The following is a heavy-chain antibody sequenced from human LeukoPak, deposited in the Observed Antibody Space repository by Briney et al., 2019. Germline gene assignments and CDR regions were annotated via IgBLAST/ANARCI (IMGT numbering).Heavy chain of an antibody. D-gene: IGHD3-10*01. Sequence: SETLSLTCAVYGGSFSGYYWSWIRQPPGKGLEWIGEINHSGSTNYNPSLKSRVTISVDTSKNQFSLKLSSVTAADTAVYYCARSLGLYYYGSGSKGWFDPWGQGTLVTVSS. CDR3: ARSLGLYYYGSGSKGWFDP. CDR2: INHSGST. CDR1: GGSFSGYY. J-gene: IGHJ5*02. V-gene: IGHV4-34*01.